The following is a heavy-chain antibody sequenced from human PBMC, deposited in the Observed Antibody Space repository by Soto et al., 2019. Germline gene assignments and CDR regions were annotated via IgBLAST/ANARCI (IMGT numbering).Heavy chain of an antibody. V-gene: IGHV2-5*02. CDR2: LYWDDDQ. Sequence: QITLKESGPTLVKPTQTLTLTCTFSGFSLSTDGVGVGWIRQPPGKALDWLALLYWDDDQRYSPSLKTRLTITKDTSKNQVVLTMTNMDPVDTATYYCAHAYGGTSWPNDAFDVWGQGTVVTVSS. J-gene: IGHJ3*01. CDR3: AHAYGGTSWPNDAFDV. CDR1: GFSLSTDGVG. D-gene: IGHD2-2*01.